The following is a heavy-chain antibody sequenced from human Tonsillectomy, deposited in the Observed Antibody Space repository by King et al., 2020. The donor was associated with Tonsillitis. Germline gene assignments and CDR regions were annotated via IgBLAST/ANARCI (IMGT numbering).Heavy chain of an antibody. J-gene: IGHJ4*02. CDR2: IKQDESEQ. D-gene: IGHD1-26*01. Sequence: VQLVESGGGLVQPGGSLRLSCAASGFTFSNYWMTWVRQAPGKGLEWVAYIKQDESEQLYVDSVKGRFTISRDNAKNSLYLQLNSLRVDDTAVYYCARGSDKSGPSYFDLWGQGTLFTVSS. CDR1: GFTFSNYW. V-gene: IGHV3-7*01. CDR3: ARGSDKSGPSYFDL.